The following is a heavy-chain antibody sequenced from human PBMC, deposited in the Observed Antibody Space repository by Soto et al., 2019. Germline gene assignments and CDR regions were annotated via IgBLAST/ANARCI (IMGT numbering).Heavy chain of an antibody. CDR2: VRYTGST. CDR3: TRHDGNYRKVLEY. V-gene: IGHV4-59*08. D-gene: IGHD4-17*01. CDR1: AGSVSGYY. J-gene: IGHJ4*02. Sequence: QVQLQESGPGLVKPSETLSLTCTVSAGSVSGYYWSWIRQPPGKAPEWIGYVRYTGSTKYNPSLTPRGTISVDVSKTQFSLSLRSVTAVDTAVYYCTRHDGNYRKVLEYWGQGALVTVSS.